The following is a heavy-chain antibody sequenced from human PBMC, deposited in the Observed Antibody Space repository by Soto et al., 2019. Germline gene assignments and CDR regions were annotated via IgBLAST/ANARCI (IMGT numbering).Heavy chain of an antibody. Sequence: EVRLVESRGGLVQPGGSLRLSCAASGFTFSTYSMNWVRQARGKGLEWVSYISDAGTTIYHADSVKGRFTISRDNAKKSLYLQVNSLRVEDTAVYYCAREVGPIDYWGQGILVTVSS. D-gene: IGHD1-26*01. CDR1: GFTFSTYS. CDR2: ISDAGTTI. V-gene: IGHV3-48*01. CDR3: AREVGPIDY. J-gene: IGHJ4*02.